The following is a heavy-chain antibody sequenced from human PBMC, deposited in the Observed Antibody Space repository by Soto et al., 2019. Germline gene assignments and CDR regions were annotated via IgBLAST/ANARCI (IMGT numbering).Heavy chain of an antibody. V-gene: IGHV3-30*18. CDR1: GFTFSSYG. Sequence: GGSLRLSCAASGFTFSSYGMHWVRQAPGKGLEWVAIISYDGSNTYYADSVKGRFTISRDNSKNTLYLQMNSLRAEDTSVYYYAKEGGLSGSYYISSSYYFDYWGQGTLVTVSS. CDR3: AKEGGLSGSYYISSSYYFDY. CDR2: ISYDGSNT. D-gene: IGHD1-26*01. J-gene: IGHJ4*02.